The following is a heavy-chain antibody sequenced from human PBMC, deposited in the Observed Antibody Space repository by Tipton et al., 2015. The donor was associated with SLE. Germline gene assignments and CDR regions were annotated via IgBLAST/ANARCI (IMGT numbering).Heavy chain of an antibody. CDR1: GGSISSYY. V-gene: IGHV4-59*08. CDR2: IYYIGST. CDR3: ARQAYLCSTTSCPMNPDAFDI. D-gene: IGHD2-2*01. J-gene: IGHJ3*02. Sequence: TLSLTCTVSGGSISSYYWSWIRQPPGKGLEWIGRIYYIGSTNYNPSLKSRVTISVDTSKNQFSLKLSSVTAADTAVYFCARQAYLCSTTSCPMNPDAFDIWGQATMVTVSS.